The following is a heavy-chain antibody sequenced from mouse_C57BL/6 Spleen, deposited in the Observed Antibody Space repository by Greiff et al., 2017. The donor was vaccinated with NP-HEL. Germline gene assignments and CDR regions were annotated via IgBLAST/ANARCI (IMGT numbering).Heavy chain of an antibody. Sequence: EVQLQESGGGLVKPGGSLKLSCAASGFTFSDYGMHWVRQAPEKGLEWVAYISSGSSTIYYADTVKGRFTISRDNAKNTLFLQMTSLRSEDTAMYYCARKVYYGSSYGFAYWGQGTLVTVSA. V-gene: IGHV5-17*01. CDR2: ISSGSSTI. D-gene: IGHD1-1*01. J-gene: IGHJ3*01. CDR1: GFTFSDYG. CDR3: ARKVYYGSSYGFAY.